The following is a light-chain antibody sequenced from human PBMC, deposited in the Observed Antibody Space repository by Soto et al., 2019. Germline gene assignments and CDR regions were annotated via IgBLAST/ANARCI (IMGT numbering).Light chain of an antibody. Sequence: QSVLNQPASVSGSPGQSITISCAGTMRDVGAYNLVSWYQQHPGRVPQLIIYEVRNRPSGISFRFSGSKSGNTASLTISGLQAEDEADYYCSSFTSKSTLSFGGGTKVTVL. V-gene: IGLV2-14*01. CDR2: EVR. CDR1: MRDVGAYNL. J-gene: IGLJ2*01. CDR3: SSFTSKSTLS.